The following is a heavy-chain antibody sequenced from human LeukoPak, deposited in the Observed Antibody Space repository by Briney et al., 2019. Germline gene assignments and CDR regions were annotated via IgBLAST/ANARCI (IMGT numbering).Heavy chain of an antibody. CDR1: GYSFTSYW. D-gene: IGHD6-19*01. Sequence: GESLKISCKGSGYSFTSYWIGWVRQMPGKGLEWMGIIYPGDSDTRYSPSFQGQVTILADKSISTAYLQWSSLKASDTAMYYCAMRSLSSGWSRSDYWGQGTQDTVSS. V-gene: IGHV5-51*01. J-gene: IGHJ4*02. CDR3: AMRSLSSGWSRSDY. CDR2: IYPGDSDT.